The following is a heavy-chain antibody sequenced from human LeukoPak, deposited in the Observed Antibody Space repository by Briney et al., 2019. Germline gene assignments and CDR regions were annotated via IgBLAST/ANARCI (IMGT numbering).Heavy chain of an antibody. CDR1: GFSISSGYY. CDR2: MYHSGTT. J-gene: IGHJ4*02. Sequence: SETLSLTCTVSGFSISSGYYWGWIRQPPGKGLEWIGNMYHSGTTYYNPSLESRVTISLDSPRDQFSLKLSSVTAADTAVYYCARSGYSYGSDYWGQGTLVTVSS. D-gene: IGHD5-18*01. CDR3: ARSGYSYGSDY. V-gene: IGHV4-38-2*02.